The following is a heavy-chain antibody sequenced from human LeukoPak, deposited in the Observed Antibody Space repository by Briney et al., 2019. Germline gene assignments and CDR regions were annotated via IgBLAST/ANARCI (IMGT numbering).Heavy chain of an antibody. D-gene: IGHD1-26*01. CDR3: ARDQFSGATTDY. CDR1: GGSFSGYY. J-gene: IGHJ4*02. V-gene: IGHV4-34*01. Sequence: PSETLSLTCAVYGGSFSGYYWSWIRQPPGKGLEWIGEINHSGSTNYNPSLKSRVTISVDTSKNQFSLKLSSVTAADTAVYYCARDQFSGATTDYWGQGTLVTVSS. CDR2: INHSGST.